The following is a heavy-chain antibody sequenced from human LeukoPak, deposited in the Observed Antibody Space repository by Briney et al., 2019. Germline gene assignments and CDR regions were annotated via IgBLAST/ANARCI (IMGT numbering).Heavy chain of an antibody. CDR1: GFTFSSYW. CDR2: ISSSSSDI. CDR3: ARGGWDYYDSSGSSFQH. Sequence: GGSLRLSCAASGFTFSSYWMHWVRQAPGKGLEWVSSISSSSSDIYYADSVKGRFTISRDNAKNSLYLQMNSLRAEDTAVYYCARGGWDYYDSSGSSFQHWGQGTLVTVSS. D-gene: IGHD3-22*01. J-gene: IGHJ1*01. V-gene: IGHV3-21*01.